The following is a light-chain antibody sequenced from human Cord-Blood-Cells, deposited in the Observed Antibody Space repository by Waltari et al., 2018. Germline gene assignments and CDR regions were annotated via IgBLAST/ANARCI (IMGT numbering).Light chain of an antibody. V-gene: IGLV2-14*01. Sequence: HSALTQPAPVPVSPGQSITISCTATSSDVGGYNYVSWYQQHPGKAPKLMIYDVSKRPSGVSNRFSGSKSGNTASLTISGLQAEDEADYYCSSYTSSSPYVFGTGTKVTVL. CDR3: SSYTSSSPYV. J-gene: IGLJ1*01. CDR1: SSDVGGYNY. CDR2: DVS.